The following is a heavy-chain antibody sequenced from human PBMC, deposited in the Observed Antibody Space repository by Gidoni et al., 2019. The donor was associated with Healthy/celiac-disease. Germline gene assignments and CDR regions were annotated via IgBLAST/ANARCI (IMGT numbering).Heavy chain of an antibody. V-gene: IGHV4-38-2*02. CDR3: ARFDGSHARPLDY. D-gene: IGHD1-26*01. CDR1: GYSISSGYY. CDR2: IYHSGST. Sequence: QVQLQESGPGLVKPSETLSLTCTVSGYSISSGYYWGWIRQPPGKGLEWIGSIYHSGSTYYNPSLKSRVTISVDTSKNQFSLKLSSVTAADTAVYYCARFDGSHARPLDYWGQGTLVTVSS. J-gene: IGHJ4*02.